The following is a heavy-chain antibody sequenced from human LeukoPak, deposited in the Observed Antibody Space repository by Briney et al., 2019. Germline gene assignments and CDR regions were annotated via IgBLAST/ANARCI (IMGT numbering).Heavy chain of an antibody. CDR2: IIPIFGTA. D-gene: IGHD3-3*01. CDR3: ARDDGSRYYGFYYYYMDV. V-gene: IGHV1-69*01. CDR1: GGTFSSYA. Sequence: SGKGSFKASGGTFSSYAISWVRPAPGQGLEWMGGIIPIFGTANYAQKFQGRVTITADESTSTAYMELSSLRSEDTAVYYCARDDGSRYYGFYYYYMDVWGKGTTVTVSS. J-gene: IGHJ6*03.